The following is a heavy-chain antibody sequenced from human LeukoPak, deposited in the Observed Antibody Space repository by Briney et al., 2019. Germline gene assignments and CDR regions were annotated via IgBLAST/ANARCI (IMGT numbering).Heavy chain of an antibody. V-gene: IGHV3-73*01. D-gene: IGHD5-12*01. CDR2: IRSKANSYAS. CDR3: TRHQGRQGAYAPKNYYYYYMDV. J-gene: IGHJ6*03. Sequence: HPGGSLRLSCAASGFTFSGSAMHWGRQASGKGLEWVGRIRSKANSYASAYAASVKGRFTISRDDSKTTAYLPMTSLKTEDTAVYYCTRHQGRQGAYAPKNYYYYYMDVWGKGTTVTVSS. CDR1: GFTFSGSA.